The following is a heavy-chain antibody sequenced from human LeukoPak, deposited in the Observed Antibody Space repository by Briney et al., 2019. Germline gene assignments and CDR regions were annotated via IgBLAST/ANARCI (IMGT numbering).Heavy chain of an antibody. CDR2: INWNGGSK. CDR1: GFTSCDYG. J-gene: IGHJ5*02. D-gene: IGHD6-6*01. Sequence: GGSLRLSCAASGFTSCDYGMSGVRQAPGKGLECGSGINWNGGSKGYADYVKGRFTISRDNAKNSLYLQMHSLRDEDTALYYCARDALVAARLGWFDPWGQGTMVTVSS. CDR3: ARDALVAARLGWFDP. V-gene: IGHV3-20*04.